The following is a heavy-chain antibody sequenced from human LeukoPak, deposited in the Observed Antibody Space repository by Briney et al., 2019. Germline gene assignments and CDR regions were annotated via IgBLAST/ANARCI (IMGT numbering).Heavy chain of an antibody. CDR1: GFTFSGYS. V-gene: IGHV3-21*01. CDR3: ASRSGYSSDDGMDV. D-gene: IGHD6-19*01. Sequence: GGSLRLSCAASGFTFSGYSMNWVRQAPGKGLEWVSSISSSSSYIYYADSVKGRFTISRDNAKNSLYLQMNSLRAEDTAVYYCASRSGYSSDDGMDVWGKGTTVTVSS. CDR2: ISSSSSYI. J-gene: IGHJ6*04.